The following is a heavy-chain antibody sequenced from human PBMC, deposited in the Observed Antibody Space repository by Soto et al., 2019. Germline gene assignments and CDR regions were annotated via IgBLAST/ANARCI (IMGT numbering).Heavy chain of an antibody. D-gene: IGHD5-12*01. Sequence: GGSLRLSCAASGFTFISYAMSWVRQAPGKGLEWVSAISGSGGSTYYADSVKGRFTISRDNSKNTLYLQMNSLRAEDTAVYYCAIPYSGYDYYYFDYWGQGTLVTVSS. CDR1: GFTFISYA. J-gene: IGHJ4*02. V-gene: IGHV3-23*01. CDR2: ISGSGGST. CDR3: AIPYSGYDYYYFDY.